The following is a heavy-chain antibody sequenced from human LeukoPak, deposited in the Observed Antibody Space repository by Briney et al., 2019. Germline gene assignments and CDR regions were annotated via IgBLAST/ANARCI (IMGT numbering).Heavy chain of an antibody. D-gene: IGHD4-23*01. CDR1: GYTFTSYD. Sequence: GASVKVSCKASGYTFTSYDISWVRQAPGQGLEWMGGIIPIFGTANYAQKFQGRVTITADESTSTAYMELSSLRSEDTAVYYCASNSDYGGNPPTDSYYYYYMDVWGKGTTVTISS. CDR2: IIPIFGTA. CDR3: ASNSDYGGNPPTDSYYYYYMDV. J-gene: IGHJ6*03. V-gene: IGHV1-69*13.